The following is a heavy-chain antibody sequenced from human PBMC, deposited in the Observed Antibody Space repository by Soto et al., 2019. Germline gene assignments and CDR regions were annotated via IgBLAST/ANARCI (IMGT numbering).Heavy chain of an antibody. CDR3: ARGVSPRGNSSWYYFDY. CDR1: GGTFSSYA. Sequence: QVQLVQSGAEVKKPGSSVKVSCKASGGTFSSYAISWVRQAPGQGLEWMGGIIPIFGTANYAQKFQGRVTITADESTSPAYMELSSLRSEDTAVYYCARGVSPRGNSSWYYFDYWGQGTLVTVSS. CDR2: IIPIFGTA. D-gene: IGHD6-13*01. J-gene: IGHJ4*02. V-gene: IGHV1-69*01.